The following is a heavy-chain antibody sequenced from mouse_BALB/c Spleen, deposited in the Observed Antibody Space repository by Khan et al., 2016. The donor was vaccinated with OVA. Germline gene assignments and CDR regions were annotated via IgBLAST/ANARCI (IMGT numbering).Heavy chain of an antibody. CDR2: IYPGTGNT. CDR3: ARGYGSTCYFDY. D-gene: IGHD1-1*01. V-gene: IGHV1-76*01. CDR1: GYIFTSYW. J-gene: IGHJ2*01. Sequence: QVQLKQSGADLVRPGASVKLSCKTSGYIFTSYWIHWVTQRSGQGLEWIARIYPGTGNTYYNEKFKGKATLTADKSSSTVYMQFSSLKSEDSAVYCCARGYGSTCYFDYWGHGTTLTVSS.